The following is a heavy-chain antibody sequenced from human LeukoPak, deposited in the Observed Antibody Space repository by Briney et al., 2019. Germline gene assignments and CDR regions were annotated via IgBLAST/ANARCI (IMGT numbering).Heavy chain of an antibody. CDR3: ARALTLGQWLPQYDY. CDR1: GYTFTNYY. D-gene: IGHD6-19*01. CDR2: INPNSGGT. Sequence: GASVKVSCKASGYTFTNYYMHWVRQAPGQGLEWMGIINPNSGGTNYAQKFQGRVTMTRDTSISTAYMELSRLRSDDTAVYYCARALTLGQWLPQYDYWGQGTLVTVSS. J-gene: IGHJ4*02. V-gene: IGHV1-2*02.